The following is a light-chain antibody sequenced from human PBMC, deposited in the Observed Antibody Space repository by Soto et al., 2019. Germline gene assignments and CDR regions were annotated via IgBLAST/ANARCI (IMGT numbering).Light chain of an antibody. V-gene: IGKV3-15*01. Sequence: EIVMTQSPTNLSLSPGDRVTLSCGASQSVSSRVAWYQQKPGQAPRLLISGASTRATGTPARFIGSGSGTDFTLTISSLQSEDFAIYHCQQYERWPPWTFGQGTKVDIK. CDR2: GAS. CDR3: QQYERWPPWT. CDR1: QSVSSR. J-gene: IGKJ1*01.